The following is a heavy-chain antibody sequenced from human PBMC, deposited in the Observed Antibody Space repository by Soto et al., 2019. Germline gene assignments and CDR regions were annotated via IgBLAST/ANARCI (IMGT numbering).Heavy chain of an antibody. CDR3: ATGLYCSGGSCQAPHYC. J-gene: IGHJ4*02. CDR2: IYPGDSDT. V-gene: IGHV5-51*01. Sequence: GESLKISCKGSGYSFTSYWIGWVRQMPGKGLEWMGIIYPGDSDTRYSPSFQGQVTISADKSISTAYLQWSSLKASDTAMYYCATGLYCSGGSCQAPHYCWGQGTLVTVSS. CDR1: GYSFTSYW. D-gene: IGHD2-15*01.